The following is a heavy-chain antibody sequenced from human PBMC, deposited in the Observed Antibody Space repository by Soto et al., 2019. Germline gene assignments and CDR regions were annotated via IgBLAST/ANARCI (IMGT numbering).Heavy chain of an antibody. V-gene: IGHV1-18*04. Sequence: GASVKVSCKASGYTFTSYGISWVRQAPGQGLEWMGWISAYNGNTNYAQKLQGRVTMTTDTSTSTAYMELRSLRSDDTAVYYCARGRGQTPPYYYYGMDVWGQGTTVTVSS. J-gene: IGHJ6*02. CDR2: ISAYNGNT. CDR3: ARGRGQTPPYYYYGMDV. CDR1: GYTFTSYG.